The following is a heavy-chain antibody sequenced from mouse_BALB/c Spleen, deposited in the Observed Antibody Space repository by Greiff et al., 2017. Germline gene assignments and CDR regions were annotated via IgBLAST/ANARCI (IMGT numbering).Heavy chain of an antibody. J-gene: IGHJ3*01. Sequence: EVKLVESGPELVKPGASLKISCKASGYSFTGYTMNWVKQSHGKNLEWIGLINPYNGGTSYNQKFKGKATLTVDKSSSTAYMELLSLTSEDSAVYYCARGRGPYDYDAWFAYWGQGTLVTVSA. CDR2: INPYNGGT. D-gene: IGHD2-4*01. V-gene: IGHV1-18*01. CDR1: GYSFTGYT. CDR3: ARGRGPYDYDAWFAY.